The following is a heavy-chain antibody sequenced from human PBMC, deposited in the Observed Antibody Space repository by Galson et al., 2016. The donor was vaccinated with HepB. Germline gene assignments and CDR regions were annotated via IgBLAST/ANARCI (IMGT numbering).Heavy chain of an antibody. D-gene: IGHD5-12*01. Sequence: SVKVSCKASGGTFSTYAIRWVRQAPGQGLEWMGGIIPIFGTPNYAQKFQGRVTITADESTSIVYMELSSLRSEDTAFYYRARGGGRSGYDQPFEFWGQGTLVTVSS. CDR2: IIPIFGTP. CDR3: ARGGGRSGYDQPFEF. V-gene: IGHV1-69*13. CDR1: GGTFSTYA. J-gene: IGHJ4*02.